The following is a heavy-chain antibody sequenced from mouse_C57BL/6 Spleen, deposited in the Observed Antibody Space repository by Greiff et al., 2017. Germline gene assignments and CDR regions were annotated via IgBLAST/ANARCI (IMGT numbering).Heavy chain of an antibody. V-gene: IGHV1-59*01. CDR1: GYTFTSYW. J-gene: IGHJ2*01. CDR2: IDPSDSYT. Sequence: VQLQQSGAELVRPGTSVKLSCKASGYTFTSYWMHWVKQRPGQGLEWIGVIDPSDSYTNYNQKFKGKATLTVDTSSSTAYMQLSSLTSKDSAVYYCARGDFDYWGQGTTLTVSS. CDR3: ARGDFDY.